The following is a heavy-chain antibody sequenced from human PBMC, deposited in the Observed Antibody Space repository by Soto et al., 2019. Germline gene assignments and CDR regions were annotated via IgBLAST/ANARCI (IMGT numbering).Heavy chain of an antibody. V-gene: IGHV3-30*04. Sequence: PGGSLRLSCKGSGFTFSSFAIQWVRQAPGKGLEWVAAISDDGTNKYTADSVKGRFTISRDNSRNTVYLQVNSLRIEDTAVYYCVRYCSTTLCNGVATRTFDYWGQGTLVTVSS. CDR2: ISDDGTNK. D-gene: IGHD2-2*01. J-gene: IGHJ4*02. CDR1: GFTFSSFA. CDR3: VRYCSTTLCNGVATRTFDY.